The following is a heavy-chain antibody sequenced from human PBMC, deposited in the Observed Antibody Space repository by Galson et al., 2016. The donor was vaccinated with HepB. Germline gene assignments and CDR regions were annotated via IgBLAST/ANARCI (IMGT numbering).Heavy chain of an antibody. CDR1: GFIFRTYG. V-gene: IGHV3-33*08. CDR3: ARRSCSIGACYSSSYRCFDS. J-gene: IGHJ4*02. Sequence: SLRLSCAASGFIFRTYGLHWVRQPPGKGLEWVAFIWYDGSNEYYVDSVKGRFTISRDNAKNSLSLQMNSLRAEDTAVYYCARRSCSIGACYSSSYRCFDSWGQGTLVTVSS. D-gene: IGHD2-15*01. CDR2: IWYDGSNE.